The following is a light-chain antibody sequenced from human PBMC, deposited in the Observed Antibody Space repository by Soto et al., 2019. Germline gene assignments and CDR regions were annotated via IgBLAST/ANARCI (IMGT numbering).Light chain of an antibody. CDR3: QHYGRSPPMYT. Sequence: EIVLTQSPGTLSLSPGERATLSCRASQSVSSRYLAWYQQKPDQAPRLLIYGASSRATGIPERISGSGSGTDFTLTISRLEAEDFAVYYCQHYGRSPPMYTFGQGTKLEIK. CDR1: QSVSSRY. CDR2: GAS. V-gene: IGKV3-20*01. J-gene: IGKJ2*01.